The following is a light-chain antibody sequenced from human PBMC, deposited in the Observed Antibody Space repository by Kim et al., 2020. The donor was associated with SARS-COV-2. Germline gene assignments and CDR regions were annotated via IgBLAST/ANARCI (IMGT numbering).Light chain of an antibody. Sequence: AIQMTQSPSSLSASVGDRVTITCRASQGIRNDLGWYQQKPGKAPELLMFAASSLQSGVPSRFSGSGSGTDFTLTISSLQPEDFATYYCLQDYNYPWTFGQGTKVDIK. CDR1: QGIRND. CDR2: AAS. CDR3: LQDYNYPWT. J-gene: IGKJ1*01. V-gene: IGKV1-6*01.